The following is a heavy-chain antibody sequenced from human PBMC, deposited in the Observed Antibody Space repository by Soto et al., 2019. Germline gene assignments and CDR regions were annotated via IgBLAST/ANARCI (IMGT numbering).Heavy chain of an antibody. D-gene: IGHD2-15*01. J-gene: IGHJ4*02. Sequence: SETLSLTCTVSGGSISSSSYYWGWIRQPPGKGLEWIGSIYYSGSTYYNPSLKSRVTISVDTSKNQFSLKLSSVTAADTAVYYCARHRIGYCSGGSCYYDYWGQGTLVTVSS. CDR1: GGSISSSSYY. CDR3: ARHRIGYCSGGSCYYDY. V-gene: IGHV4-39*01. CDR2: IYYSGST.